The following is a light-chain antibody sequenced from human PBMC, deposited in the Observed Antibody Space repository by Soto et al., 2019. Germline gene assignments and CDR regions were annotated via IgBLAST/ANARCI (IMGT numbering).Light chain of an antibody. Sequence: EVVLTQSPGTLSLSPGERATLSCRASQSADSNYLAWYQQKPGRAPRLLIYGGYRRATGIPDRFSGGGSGTAFTLTISRLEPEDFAVYYCQLYYSGMFGQGTKVEVK. CDR1: QSADSNY. J-gene: IGKJ1*01. CDR2: GGY. V-gene: IGKV3-20*01. CDR3: QLYYSGM.